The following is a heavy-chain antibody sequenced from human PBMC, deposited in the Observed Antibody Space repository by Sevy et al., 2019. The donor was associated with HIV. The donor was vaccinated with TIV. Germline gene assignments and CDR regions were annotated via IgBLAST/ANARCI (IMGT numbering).Heavy chain of an antibody. CDR2: ISTSSTYT. CDR3: ARVRYKYGSHYFDY. CDR1: GFTFSDYY. D-gene: IGHD5-18*01. J-gene: IGHJ4*02. Sequence: GGSLRLSCSASGFTFSDYYMSWIRQAPGKGLEWVSYISTSSTYTNHADSVKGRFTISRDNANNSLYLQMNSLRAEDTAVYFCARVRYKYGSHYFDYWGQGTLVTVSS. V-gene: IGHV3-11*06.